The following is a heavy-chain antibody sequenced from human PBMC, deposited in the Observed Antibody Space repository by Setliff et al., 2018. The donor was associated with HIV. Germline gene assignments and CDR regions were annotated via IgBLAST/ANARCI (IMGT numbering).Heavy chain of an antibody. CDR1: GASIITDPHY. D-gene: IGHD2-2*01. J-gene: IGHJ4*02. CDR3: ARVRLRVPPSIFDY. Sequence: KPSETLSLTCSVSGASIITDPHYWGWIRQSPGKGLEWIGEIYHSGIVNYNPSLQSRVTISTDTSKNQFSLRLNSVTVADTAVYYCARVRLRVPPSIFDYWGMGSLVTVSS. CDR2: IYHSGIV. V-gene: IGHV4-39*07.